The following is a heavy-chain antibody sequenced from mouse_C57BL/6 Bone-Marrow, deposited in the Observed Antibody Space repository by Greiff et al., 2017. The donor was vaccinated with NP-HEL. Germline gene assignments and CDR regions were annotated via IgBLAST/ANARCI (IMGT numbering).Heavy chain of an antibody. V-gene: IGHV1-59*01. CDR1: GYTFTSYW. J-gene: IGHJ2*01. Sequence: QVHVKQSGAELVRPGTSVKLSCKASGYTFTSYWMHWVKQRPGQGLEWIGVIDPSDSYTNYNQKFKGKATLTVDTSSSTAYMQLSSLTSEDSAVYYCARWGYWGQGTTLTVSS. CDR2: IDPSDSYT. CDR3: ARWGY.